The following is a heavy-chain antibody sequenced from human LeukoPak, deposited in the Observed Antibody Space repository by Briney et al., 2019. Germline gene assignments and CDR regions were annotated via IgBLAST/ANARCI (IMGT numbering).Heavy chain of an antibody. V-gene: IGHV1-69*05. CDR3: ARGGNQLTDAFDI. CDR2: IIPIFGTA. D-gene: IGHD6-6*01. Sequence: SVKVSCKASGGTFSSYAISWVRQAPGQGFEWMGGIIPIFGTANYAQKFQGRVTITTDESTSTAYMELSSLRSEDTAVYYCARGGNQLTDAFDIWGQGTMVTVSS. CDR1: GGTFSSYA. J-gene: IGHJ3*02.